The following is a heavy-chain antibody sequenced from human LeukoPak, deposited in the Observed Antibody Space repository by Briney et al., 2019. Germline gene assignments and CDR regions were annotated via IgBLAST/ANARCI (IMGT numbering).Heavy chain of an antibody. V-gene: IGHV4-61*02. CDR1: GGSISSGSYC. J-gene: IGHJ4*02. CDR2: VYTSGST. CDR3: ARERGYGGTFDY. Sequence: PSETLSPTCTVSGGSISSGSYCWSWIRQSAGKGLEWIGRVYTSGSTNYNPSLKSRVAISVDTPKNQFSLKLSSVTAADTAVYFCARERGYGGTFDYWGQGTLVTVSS. D-gene: IGHD4-23*01.